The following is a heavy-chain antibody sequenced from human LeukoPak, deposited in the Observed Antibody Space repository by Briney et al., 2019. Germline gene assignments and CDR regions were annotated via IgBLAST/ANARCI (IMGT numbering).Heavy chain of an antibody. CDR3: ATSPVYSYGHPYYFDY. J-gene: IGHJ4*02. D-gene: IGHD5-18*01. CDR1: GFTFSSYS. Sequence: GGSLRLSCAASGFTFSSYSMNWVRQAPGKGLEWVSCISSSSSYIYYADSVKGRFTISRDNAKNSLYLQMNSLRAEDTAVYYCATSPVYSYGHPYYFDYWGQGTLVTVSS. CDR2: ISSSSSYI. V-gene: IGHV3-21*01.